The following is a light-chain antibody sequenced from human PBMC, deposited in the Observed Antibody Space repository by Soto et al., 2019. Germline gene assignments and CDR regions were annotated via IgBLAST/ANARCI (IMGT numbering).Light chain of an antibody. CDR3: QQYGSSQYT. Sequence: EIVLTQSPGTLSLSPGERATLSCRASQSVSSSYLAWYQQKPGQAPRLLIYGASSRATGIPDRFSGSGSGTDFTLTISRLEPEDFAVYYCQQYGSSQYTFGQGTKPDIK. CDR1: QSVSSSY. CDR2: GAS. J-gene: IGKJ2*01. V-gene: IGKV3-20*01.